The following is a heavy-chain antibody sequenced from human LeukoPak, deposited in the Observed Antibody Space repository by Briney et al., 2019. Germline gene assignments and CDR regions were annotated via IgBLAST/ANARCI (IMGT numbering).Heavy chain of an antibody. CDR1: GYTFTGYY. CDR2: INPNSGGT. Sequence: ASVKVSCKASGYTFTGYYMHWVRQAPGQGLEWMGWINPNSGGTNYAQKLQGRVTMTRDTSISTAYMELSRLRSDDTAVYYCARDWFRIYSSSWYKLLSRFYYYMDVWGKGTTVTVSS. CDR3: ARDWFRIYSSSWYKLLSRFYYYMDV. J-gene: IGHJ6*03. D-gene: IGHD6-13*01. V-gene: IGHV1-2*02.